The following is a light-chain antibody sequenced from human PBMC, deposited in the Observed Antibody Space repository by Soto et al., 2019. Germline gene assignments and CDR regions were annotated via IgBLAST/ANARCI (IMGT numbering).Light chain of an antibody. Sequence: EIVLTQSPGTLSLSPGERATLSCRASQSVSSSYLAWYQQKPGQAPSLLIYGASSRPTGIPDRFSGSGSGTDFTLTISRLEPEDFAVYYCQQYSSSPLTFGGGTKVDIK. CDR1: QSVSSSY. J-gene: IGKJ4*01. CDR2: GAS. CDR3: QQYSSSPLT. V-gene: IGKV3-20*01.